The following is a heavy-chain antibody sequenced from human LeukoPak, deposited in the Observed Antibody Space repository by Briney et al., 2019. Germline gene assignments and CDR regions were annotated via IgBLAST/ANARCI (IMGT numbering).Heavy chain of an antibody. CDR2: ISYDGSNK. V-gene: IGHV3-30-3*01. J-gene: IGHJ4*02. Sequence: GGSLRLSCAASGFTFSSYAMHWVRQAPGKGLEWVAVISYDGSNKYYADSVKGRFTISRDNSKNTLYLQMNSLRAEDTAVYYCAKDLWYSRDASDYWGQGTLVTVSS. CDR1: GFTFSSYA. D-gene: IGHD6-13*01. CDR3: AKDLWYSRDASDY.